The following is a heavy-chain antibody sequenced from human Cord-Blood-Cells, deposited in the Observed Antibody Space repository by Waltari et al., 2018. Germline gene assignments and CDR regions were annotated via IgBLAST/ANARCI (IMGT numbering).Heavy chain of an antibody. Sequence: QVQRVQSGAELRKPGSSVKVSCKASGGTSSRYAITVVRQAPGQGLEWMGGIIHIFGTANYGQKFQGRVTITADESTSTAYMEVSILRSEDTAVYYCARGPGYSSSWYYFDYWGQGTLVTVSS. CDR3: ARGPGYSSSWYYFDY. J-gene: IGHJ4*02. D-gene: IGHD6-13*01. V-gene: IGHV1-69*01. CDR2: IIHIFGTA. CDR1: GGTSSRYA.